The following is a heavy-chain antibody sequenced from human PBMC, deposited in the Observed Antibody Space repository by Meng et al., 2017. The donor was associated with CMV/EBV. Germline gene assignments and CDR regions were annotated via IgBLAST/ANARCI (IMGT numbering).Heavy chain of an antibody. Sequence: GSLRPSCAVHGGSFSGYYWSWIRQPPGKGLEWFGEIHHIGSTNYTPSLKSRVTISVDTSTNQFSLKLSSVTAADTAVYYCARVGGDIVVVPALGSFDYWGQGTLVTVSS. CDR2: IHHIGST. CDR3: ARVGGDIVVVPALGSFDY. CDR1: GGSFSGYY. V-gene: IGHV4-34*01. D-gene: IGHD2-2*01. J-gene: IGHJ4*02.